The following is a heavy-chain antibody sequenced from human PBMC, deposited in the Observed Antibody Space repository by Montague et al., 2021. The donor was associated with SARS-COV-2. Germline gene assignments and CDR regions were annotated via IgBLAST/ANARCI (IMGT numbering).Heavy chain of an antibody. Sequence: SETLSLTCAVYGTSFSGYYWNWIRQPPGKGLEWIGEINHGGSTKYSPSLKSRLTISADTSKHQFSLKLTSVAAADTAVYYCARLRDGVVPSPILGVGPYYSYYYMDVWERGTTVTVSS. J-gene: IGHJ6*03. CDR1: GTSFSGYY. CDR2: INHGGST. CDR3: ARLRDGVVPSPILGVGPYYSYYYMDV. D-gene: IGHD3-10*01. V-gene: IGHV4-34*01.